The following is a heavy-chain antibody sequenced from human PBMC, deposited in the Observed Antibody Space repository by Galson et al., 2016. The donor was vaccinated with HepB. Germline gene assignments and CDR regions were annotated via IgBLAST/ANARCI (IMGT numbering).Heavy chain of an antibody. Sequence: QSGAEVKKPGESLRISCQGSGYSFSSYWISWVRQMPGKGLEWMGSIDPSDSSTNYGQAFQGHVTMSSDKSINTAYLQWSSLKASATAMYYCARFGYNYYYILTHGYYWGQGTLVTVSS. V-gene: IGHV5-10-1*01. CDR2: IDPSDSST. CDR1: GYSFSSYW. D-gene: IGHD3-9*01. CDR3: ARFGYNYYYILTHGYY. J-gene: IGHJ4*02.